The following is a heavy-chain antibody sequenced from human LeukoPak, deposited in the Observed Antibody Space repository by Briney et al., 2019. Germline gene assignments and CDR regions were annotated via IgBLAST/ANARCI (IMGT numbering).Heavy chain of an antibody. CDR3: AREAVAGGSGSNYYYYGADV. J-gene: IGHJ6*02. Sequence: SETLSLTCTVSGGSINNYYWSWIRQPPGKGLEWIGYIYYSGSTSYNPSLKSRVTISVDTSKNQFSLKLTSVTAADTAVYYCAREAVAGGSGSNYYYYGADVWGQGTTVTVSS. V-gene: IGHV4-59*01. CDR1: GGSINNYY. CDR2: IYYSGST. D-gene: IGHD3-10*01.